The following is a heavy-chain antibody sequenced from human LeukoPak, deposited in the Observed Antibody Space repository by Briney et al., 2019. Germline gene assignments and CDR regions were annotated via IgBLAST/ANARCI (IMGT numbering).Heavy chain of an antibody. CDR1: GFTFSSYG. Sequence: GSLRLSCAASGFTFSSYGMTWIRQPPGKGLEWIGSIFYSGRTYYNPSLKSRVTMSVDTSKNQFSLRISSVNAADTAVYYCARDILATSIAAPYYWGRGTLVTVSS. V-gene: IGHV4-39*07. CDR3: ARDILATSIAAPYY. CDR2: IFYSGRT. D-gene: IGHD6-13*01. J-gene: IGHJ4*01.